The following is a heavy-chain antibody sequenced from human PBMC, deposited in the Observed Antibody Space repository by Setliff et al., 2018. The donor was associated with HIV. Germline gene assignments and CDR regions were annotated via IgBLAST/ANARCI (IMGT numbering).Heavy chain of an antibody. D-gene: IGHD6-13*01. CDR3: ARVPTSSWYVTTQRTKEYFYH. V-gene: IGHV4-39*07. Sequence: SETLSLTCIVSGVSTISSSSSYYWGWIRQPPGKGLEWIGNIYYSGNTYYNPSLKSRVTISEDTSRNQFSLRLTSVTAADTAIYYCARVPTSSWYVTTQRTKEYFYHWGQGTLVTVSS. CDR1: GVSTISSSSSYY. J-gene: IGHJ1*01. CDR2: IYYSGNT.